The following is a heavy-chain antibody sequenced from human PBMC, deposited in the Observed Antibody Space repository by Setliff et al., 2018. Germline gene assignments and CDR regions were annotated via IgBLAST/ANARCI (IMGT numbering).Heavy chain of an antibody. Sequence: GASVKVSCKASGYTFTSYAMNWVRQAPGQGLEWMGWINTNTGNPTYAQGFTGRFVFSLDTSVSTAYLQISSLKAEDTAVYYCARGTVLRYFDWGDIHYWGQGTLVTVSS. J-gene: IGHJ4*02. D-gene: IGHD3-9*01. V-gene: IGHV7-4-1*02. CDR2: INTNTGNP. CDR1: GYTFTSYA. CDR3: ARGTVLRYFDWGDIHY.